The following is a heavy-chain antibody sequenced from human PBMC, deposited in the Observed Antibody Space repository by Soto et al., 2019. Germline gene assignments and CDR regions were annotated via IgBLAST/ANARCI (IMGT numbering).Heavy chain of an antibody. CDR1: GFTFSSYS. J-gene: IGHJ6*02. Sequence: GGSLRLSCAASGFTFSSYSMNWVRQAPGKGLEWVSSISSSSSYIYYADSVKGRFTISRDNAKNSLYLQMNSLRAEDTAVYYCARAVVVPAASYYYYYGMDVWGQGTTVTVSS. D-gene: IGHD2-2*01. CDR2: ISSSSSYI. CDR3: ARAVVVPAASYYYYYGMDV. V-gene: IGHV3-21*01.